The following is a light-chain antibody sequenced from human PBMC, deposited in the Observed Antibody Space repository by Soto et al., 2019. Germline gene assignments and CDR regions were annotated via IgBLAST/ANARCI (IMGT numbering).Light chain of an antibody. CDR3: QHYGSSPYT. CDR2: GTS. V-gene: IGKV3-20*01. J-gene: IGKJ2*01. Sequence: EIVLTQSPGTLSLSPGERATLSCRASQSVSSSSLAWYQQKPGQAPRLLIYGTSSRATDIPDRFSGSGSGTEFTLTISRLEPEDFAVYYCQHYGSSPYTFGQGTKLEIK. CDR1: QSVSSSS.